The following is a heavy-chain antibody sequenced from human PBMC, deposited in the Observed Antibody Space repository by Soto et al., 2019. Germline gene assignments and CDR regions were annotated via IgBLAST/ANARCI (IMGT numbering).Heavy chain of an antibody. CDR3: AREESGGSTSYFDF. Sequence: QVQLQESGPGLVKPSQTLSLTCTVSSGSICSGGYYWSWIRQHSGKGLEWIGYIYYSGSTYYNPSLKSRVTISIDTSKNQFSLKLSSVTAADTAVYSCAREESGGSTSYFDFWGQGTLVTVSS. CDR1: SGSICSGGYY. J-gene: IGHJ4*02. CDR2: IYYSGST. V-gene: IGHV4-31*03. D-gene: IGHD3-10*01.